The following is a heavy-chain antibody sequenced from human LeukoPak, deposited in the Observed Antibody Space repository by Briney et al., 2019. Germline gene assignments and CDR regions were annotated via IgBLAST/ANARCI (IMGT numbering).Heavy chain of an antibody. D-gene: IGHD2-2*01. CDR1: GYTFTSYG. V-gene: IGHV1-18*01. J-gene: IGHJ4*02. CDR2: ISAYNGNT. CDR3: ARAGHVVVPAAPFDY. Sequence: ASVKVSCKASGYTFTSYGISWVRQAPGQGLEWMGWISAYNGNTNYAQKLQGRVTMTTDTSTSTAYMELRSLRSDDTAVYYCARAGHVVVPAAPFDYWGQGTLVTVSS.